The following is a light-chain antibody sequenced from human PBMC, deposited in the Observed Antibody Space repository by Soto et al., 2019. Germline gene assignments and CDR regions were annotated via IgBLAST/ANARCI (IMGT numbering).Light chain of an antibody. CDR3: QVWDSSSDHYV. Sequence: SYELTQPPSVSVAPGQTARISCGGDNIGTKSVHWYQQKPGQAPVLVIYDDHDRPSGIPERFSGSNSGNTATLTITRVEAGDEVDYYCQVWDSSSDHYVFAAGTKVTVL. V-gene: IGLV3-21*02. CDR1: NIGTKS. CDR2: DDH. J-gene: IGLJ1*01.